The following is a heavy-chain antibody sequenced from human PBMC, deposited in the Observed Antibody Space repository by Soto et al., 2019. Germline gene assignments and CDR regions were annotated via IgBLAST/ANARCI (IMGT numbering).Heavy chain of an antibody. V-gene: IGHV4-39*07. CDR3: ARGSSSFWSHDHWFDP. J-gene: IGHJ5*02. CDR1: GASIISGRHY. D-gene: IGHD2-2*01. CDR2: ITLGGST. Sequence: SETLSLTCTVSGASIISGRHYWGWIRQPPGKGLDWIGEITLGGSTNYSPSLKSRVSISVDEGKKQFSLEMTSVTAEDTAVYYCARGSSSFWSHDHWFDPWGQGILVTVSS.